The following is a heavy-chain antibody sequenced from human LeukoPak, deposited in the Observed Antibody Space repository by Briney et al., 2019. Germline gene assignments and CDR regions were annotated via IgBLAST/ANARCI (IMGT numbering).Heavy chain of an antibody. CDR2: IYYRGST. CDR1: GGSISSYY. J-gene: IGHJ6*02. V-gene: IGHV4-59*01. D-gene: IGHD3-10*01. CDR3: ARDGYYYYGSGSYYYGMDV. Sequence: SETLSLTCTVSGGSISSYYWSWIRQPPGKGLEWIGYIYYRGSTNYNPSLKSRVIISVDTSKNQFSLKLSSVTAADTAVYYCARDGYYYYGSGSYYYGMDVWGQGTTVTVSS.